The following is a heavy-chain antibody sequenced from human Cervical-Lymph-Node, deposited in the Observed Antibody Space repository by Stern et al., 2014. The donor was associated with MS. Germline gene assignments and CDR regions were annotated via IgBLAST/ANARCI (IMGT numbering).Heavy chain of an antibody. J-gene: IGHJ5*02. CDR1: GYTFTGYY. D-gene: IGHD2-21*02. CDR3: ARDLSGGDLGFDP. Sequence: QVQLVESWAEVKKPGASVKVSCKASGYTFTGYYMHWVRQAPGQGLEWMGWINPNSGGTNYAQKFQGWVTMTRDTSISTAYMELSRLRSDDTAVYYCARDLSGGDLGFDPWGQGTLVTVSS. CDR2: INPNSGGT. V-gene: IGHV1-2*04.